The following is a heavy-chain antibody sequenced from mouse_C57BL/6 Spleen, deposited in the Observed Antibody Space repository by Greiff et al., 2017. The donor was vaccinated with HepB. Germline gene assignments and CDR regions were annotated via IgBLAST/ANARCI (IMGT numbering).Heavy chain of an antibody. D-gene: IGHD1-1*01. CDR1: GYSITSGYY. CDR3: ARGDTTDHDY. V-gene: IGHV3-6*01. Sequence: EVHLVESGPGLVKPSQSLSLTCSVTGYSITSGYYWNWIRQFPGNKLEWMGYISYDGSNNYNPSLKNRISITRDTSKNQFFLKLNSVTTEDTATYYCARGDTTDHDYWGQGTTLTVSS. J-gene: IGHJ2*01. CDR2: ISYDGSN.